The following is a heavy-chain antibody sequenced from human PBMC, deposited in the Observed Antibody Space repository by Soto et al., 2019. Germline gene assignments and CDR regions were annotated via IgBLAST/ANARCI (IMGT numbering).Heavy chain of an antibody. J-gene: IGHJ4*02. CDR2: ISYDGSNK. V-gene: IGHV3-30-3*01. D-gene: IGHD2-15*01. CDR1: GFTFSSYA. Sequence: QVQLVESGGGVVQPGRSLRLSYAASGFTFSSYAMHWVRQAPGKGLEWVAVISYDGSNKYYADSVKGRFTISRDNSKNTLYLQMNSLRAEDTAVYYCASLTEIRGSFDYWGQGTLVTVSS. CDR3: ASLTEIRGSFDY.